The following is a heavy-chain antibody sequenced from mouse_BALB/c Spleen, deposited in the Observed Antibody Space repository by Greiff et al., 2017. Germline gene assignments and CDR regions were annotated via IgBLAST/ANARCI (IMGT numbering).Heavy chain of an antibody. Sequence: VQLQQSGPELVKPGASVKIPCKASGYTFTDYNMDWVKQSHGKSLEWIGDINPNNGGTIYNQKFKGKATLTVDKSSSTAYMERRSLTSEDTAVYYCARKLTGTGTYYFDYWGQGTTLTGSS. CDR2: INPNNGGT. V-gene: IGHV1-18*01. CDR1: GYTFTDYN. D-gene: IGHD4-1*01. J-gene: IGHJ2*01. CDR3: ARKLTGTGTYYFDY.